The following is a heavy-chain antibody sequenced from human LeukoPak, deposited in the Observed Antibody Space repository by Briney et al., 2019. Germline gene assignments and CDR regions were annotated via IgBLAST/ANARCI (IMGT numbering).Heavy chain of an antibody. J-gene: IGHJ4*02. CDR3: ASFYYYFDY. V-gene: IGHV3-9*01. Sequence: PGGSLRLSCAASGFTFDDYAMHWVRQAPGKGLEWVSGISWNSGSIGYADSVKGRFTISRDNAKNSLYLQMNSLRAEDTAVYYCASFYYYFDYWGQGTLVTVSS. CDR2: ISWNSGSI. CDR1: GFTFDDYA. D-gene: IGHD5/OR15-5a*01.